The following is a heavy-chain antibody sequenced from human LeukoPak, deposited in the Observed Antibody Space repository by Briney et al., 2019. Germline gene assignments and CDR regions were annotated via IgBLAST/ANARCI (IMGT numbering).Heavy chain of an antibody. CDR2: ISSSGSTI. CDR3: ARDRGGSGIYYYGMDV. CDR1: GFTFSSYE. V-gene: IGHV3-48*03. Sequence: GGSLRLSCAASGFTFSSYEMNWVRQAPGKGLEWVSYISSSGSTIYYADSVKGRFTISRDNAKNSLYLQMNSLRAEDTAVYYCARDRGGSGIYYYGMDVWGQGTTVTVSS. J-gene: IGHJ6*02. D-gene: IGHD3-10*01.